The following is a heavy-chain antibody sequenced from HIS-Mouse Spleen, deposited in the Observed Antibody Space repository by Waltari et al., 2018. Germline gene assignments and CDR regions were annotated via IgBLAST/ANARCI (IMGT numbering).Heavy chain of an antibody. J-gene: IGHJ1*01. V-gene: IGHV5-51*03. CDR2: IHPGDSDT. CDR3: ARLRYSSSWLEYFQH. Sequence: EVQLVQSGAEVKKPGESLKISCKGSGYSFTSYWIGWVRQMPGKGLEWMGIIHPGDSDTRYSPSFQGKVTISADKSISTAYLQWSSLKASDTAMYYCARLRYSSSWLEYFQHWGQGTLVTVSS. CDR1: GYSFTSYW. D-gene: IGHD6-13*01.